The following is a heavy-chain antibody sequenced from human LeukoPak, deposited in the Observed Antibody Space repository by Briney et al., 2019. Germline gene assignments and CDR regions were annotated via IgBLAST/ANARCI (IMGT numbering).Heavy chain of an antibody. J-gene: IGHJ4*02. D-gene: IGHD6-13*01. V-gene: IGHV1-3*01. CDR1: GYTFTTYA. CDR2: INAGNGNT. Sequence: ASVKVSCKASGYTFTTYALHWVRQAPGQRLEWMGWINAGNGNTKYSQKFQARVTITRDTSASTAYMELSSLRSEDTAVYYCARDPIGSRWPYYFDYWGQGTLVTVSS. CDR3: ARDPIGSRWPYYFDY.